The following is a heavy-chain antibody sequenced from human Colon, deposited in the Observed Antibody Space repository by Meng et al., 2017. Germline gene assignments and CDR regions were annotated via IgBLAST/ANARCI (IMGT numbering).Heavy chain of an antibody. J-gene: IGHJ4*02. CDR3: TRGIEFSRFEY. Sequence: QRPTAGAGMVKTSLNSSLHCPNSEVIVSSKTAVWNSIRQSPSRGIEWLGRTYYRAKAHNDYAESLRGTITINTATSNNLISLQLNSVAPEDTAVYYCTRGIEFSRFEYWGQGTLVTVSS. D-gene: IGHD6-13*01. CDR2: TYYRAKAHN. CDR1: EVIVSSKTAV. V-gene: IGHV6-1*02.